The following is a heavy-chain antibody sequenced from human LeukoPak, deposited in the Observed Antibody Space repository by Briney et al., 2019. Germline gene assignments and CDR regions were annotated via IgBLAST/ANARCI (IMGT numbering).Heavy chain of an antibody. CDR3: ARVVVTADNDY. CDR2: INHSGST. CDR1: GGSFSGYY. V-gene: IGHV4-34*01. J-gene: IGHJ4*02. D-gene: IGHD2-21*02. Sequence: SETLSLTCAVYGGSFSGYYWSWIRQPPGKGLEWIGEINHSGSTNYNPSLKSRVTISVDTSKNQFSLKLSSVTAADTAVYYCARVVVTADNDYWGQGTLVTVSS.